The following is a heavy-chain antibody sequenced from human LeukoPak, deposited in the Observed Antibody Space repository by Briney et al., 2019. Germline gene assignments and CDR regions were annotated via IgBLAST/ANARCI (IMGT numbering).Heavy chain of an antibody. D-gene: IGHD3-3*01. CDR3: ARDQGSPTYDFWSGYQIQFYFDY. Sequence: GGSLRLSCAASGFTVSSNYMSWVRQAPGKGLEWVSAISISDSKTYYADSVKGRFTISRDNSKNTLYLQMNSLRAEDTAVYYCARDQGSPTYDFWSGYQIQFYFDYWGQGTLVTVSS. CDR2: SISDSKT. J-gene: IGHJ4*02. V-gene: IGHV3-53*05. CDR1: GFTVSSNY.